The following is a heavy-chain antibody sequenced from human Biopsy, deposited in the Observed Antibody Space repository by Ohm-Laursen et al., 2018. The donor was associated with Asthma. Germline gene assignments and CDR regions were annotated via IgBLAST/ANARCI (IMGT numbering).Heavy chain of an antibody. CDR2: TNERGVT. CDR1: PGSFSGFY. CDR3: ARGPELDV. Sequence: SDTLSLTCDVYPGSFSGFYWTWIRQSPGKGLEWIGETNERGVTNNNPSLKSRVIISIDTYWNRGSLKLTSVTAADTAVYFWARGPELDVWGQGTTVTVSS. J-gene: IGHJ6*02. V-gene: IGHV4-34*01.